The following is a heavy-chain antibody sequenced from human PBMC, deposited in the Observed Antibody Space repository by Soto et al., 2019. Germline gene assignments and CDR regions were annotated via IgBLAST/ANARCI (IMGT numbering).Heavy chain of an antibody. Sequence: QVQLVESGGGVVQPGRSLRLSCAASGFTFSSYGMHWVRQAPGKGLEWVAVISYDGSNKYYADSVKGRFTISRDNSKNTLYQQMNSLRAEDTAVYYCAKADDFWSGYCGYWGQGTLVTVSS. CDR3: AKADDFWSGYCGY. CDR1: GFTFSSYG. CDR2: ISYDGSNK. D-gene: IGHD3-3*01. J-gene: IGHJ4*02. V-gene: IGHV3-30*18.